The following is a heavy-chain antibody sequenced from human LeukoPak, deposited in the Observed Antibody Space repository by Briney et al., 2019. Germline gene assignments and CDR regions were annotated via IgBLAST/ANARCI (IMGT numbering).Heavy chain of an antibody. Sequence: ASVKVSCKASGYTFTVYYMHWVRQAPGQGLEWMGWINPNSGGTNYAQKFQGRVTMTRDTSISTAYMEVSRLRSDDTAVYYCARGAHYHDSSEGYDYWGQGTLVSVSS. CDR1: GYTFTVYY. J-gene: IGHJ4*02. CDR3: ARGAHYHDSSEGYDY. V-gene: IGHV1-2*02. CDR2: INPNSGGT. D-gene: IGHD3-22*01.